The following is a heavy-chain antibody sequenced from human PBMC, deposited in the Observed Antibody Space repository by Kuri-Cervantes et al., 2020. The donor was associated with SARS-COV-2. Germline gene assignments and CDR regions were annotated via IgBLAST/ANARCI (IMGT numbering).Heavy chain of an antibody. D-gene: IGHD3-3*01. CDR1: GYTFTSYG. J-gene: IGHJ5*02. Sequence: ASVKVSCKASGYTFTSYGISWVRQAPGQGLEWMGWISAYNGNTNYAQKLQGRVTMTTDTSTSTAYMELSRLTSDDTALYYCAREISIFGGLRHSFDPWGQGTLVTVSS. CDR2: ISAYNGNT. CDR3: AREISIFGGLRHSFDP. V-gene: IGHV1-18*01.